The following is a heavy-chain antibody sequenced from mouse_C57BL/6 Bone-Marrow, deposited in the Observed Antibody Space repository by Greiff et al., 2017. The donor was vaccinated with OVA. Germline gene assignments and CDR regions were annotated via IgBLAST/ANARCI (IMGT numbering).Heavy chain of an antibody. CDR2: ISSGGRYT. J-gene: IGHJ4*01. CDR1: GFTFSSYG. CDR3: ARHYGSSWGDAMDY. D-gene: IGHD1-1*01. Sequence: EVKLVESGGDLVKPGGSLKLSCAASGFTFSSYGMSWVRQTPDKRLEWVATISSGGRYTYYPDSVKGRFTISRDKAKNTLYLQMSSMEAENTAMYYCARHYGSSWGDAMDYWGQGTSVTVSS. V-gene: IGHV5-6*01.